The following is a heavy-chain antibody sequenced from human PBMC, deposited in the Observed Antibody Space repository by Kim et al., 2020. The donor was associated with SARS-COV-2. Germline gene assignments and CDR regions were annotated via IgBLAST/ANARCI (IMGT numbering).Heavy chain of an antibody. CDR2: A. Sequence: ANYAQEFQGRVTLTADESTSTAYMELSSLRSEDTAVYYCARGYSSSWLDYWGQGTLVTVSS. D-gene: IGHD6-13*01. J-gene: IGHJ4*02. V-gene: IGHV1-69*01. CDR3: ARGYSSSWLDY.